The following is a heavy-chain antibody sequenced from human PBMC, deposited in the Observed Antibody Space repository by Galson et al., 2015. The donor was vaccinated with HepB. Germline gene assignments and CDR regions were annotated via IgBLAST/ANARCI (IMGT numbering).Heavy chain of an antibody. J-gene: IGHJ4*02. CDR1: GGTFSSHT. CDR2: IIPILGIA. Sequence: SVKVSCKASGGTFSSHTISWVRQAPGQGLEWMGRIIPILGIANYAQKFQGRVTITADKSTSTAYMELSSLRSEDTAVYYCAREGFDDYGDPAQVEPGDYWGQGTLVTVSS. D-gene: IGHD4-17*01. V-gene: IGHV1-69*04. CDR3: AREGFDDYGDPAQVEPGDY.